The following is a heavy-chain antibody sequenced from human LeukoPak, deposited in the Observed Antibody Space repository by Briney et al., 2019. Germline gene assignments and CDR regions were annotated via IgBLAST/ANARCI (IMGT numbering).Heavy chain of an antibody. V-gene: IGHV1-69*05. CDR2: IIPIFGTA. D-gene: IGHD4-11*01. Sequence: SVKVSCKASGGTFSSYTISWVRQAPGQGLEWMGGIIPIFGTANYAQKFQGRVTITTDESTSTAYMELSSLRSEDTAVYYCARGDYSNYPFDYWGQGTLVTVSS. CDR1: GGTFSSYT. J-gene: IGHJ4*02. CDR3: ARGDYSNYPFDY.